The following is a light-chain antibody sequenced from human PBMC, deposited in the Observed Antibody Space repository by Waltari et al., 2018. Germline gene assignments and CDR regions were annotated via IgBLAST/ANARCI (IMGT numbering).Light chain of an antibody. J-gene: IGKJ1*01. V-gene: IGKV1-5*03. CDR3: QQYNSYSRT. CDR1: QSISSW. Sequence: DIQMTQSPSTLSASVGDRVTITCRASQSISSWLAWYQQEPGKAPKLLIYKASSLESGVPSRCGGSGSGTEFTLTISSLQPDDFATYYCQQYNSYSRTFGQGTKVEIK. CDR2: KAS.